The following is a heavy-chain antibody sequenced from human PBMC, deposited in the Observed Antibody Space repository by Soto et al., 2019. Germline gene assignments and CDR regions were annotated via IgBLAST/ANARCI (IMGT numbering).Heavy chain of an antibody. J-gene: IGHJ4*02. V-gene: IGHV3-23*01. CDR2: ISGSGGST. D-gene: IGHD3-22*01. CDR1: GFTFSSYA. CDR3: AKVSMLAMIVDGDDY. Sequence: EVQLLESGGGLVQPGGSLRLSCAASGFTFSSYAMSWVRQAPGKGLEWVSAISGSGGSTYYTDSVKGRFTISRDNSKNTLYLQMNSLRAEDTAVYYCAKVSMLAMIVDGDDYWGQGTLVTVSS.